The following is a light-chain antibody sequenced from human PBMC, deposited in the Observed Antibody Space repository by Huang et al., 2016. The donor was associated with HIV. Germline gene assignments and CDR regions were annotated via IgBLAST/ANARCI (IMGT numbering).Light chain of an antibody. V-gene: IGKV1-39*01. CDR3: QQIYSTSIT. J-gene: IGKJ5*01. CDR2: AAS. Sequence: DIKMTQSPSSLSASVGDRVTITCRASQSISSYLNWYQQRPGKAPSLLIYAASSLQSGVPSRFSGSGSGTDFTLTISSLQPEDFATYYCQQIYSTSITFGQGTRLEIK. CDR1: QSISSY.